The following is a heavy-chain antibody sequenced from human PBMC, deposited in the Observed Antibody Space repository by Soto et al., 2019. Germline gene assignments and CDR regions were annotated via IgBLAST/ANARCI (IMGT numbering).Heavy chain of an antibody. CDR3: AREAIAVAGTSWFGP. J-gene: IGHJ5*02. V-gene: IGHV1-46*01. CDR1: GYTFTSYY. D-gene: IGHD6-19*01. Sequence: ASVKVSCKASGYTFTSYYMHWVRQAPGQGLEWMGIINPSGGSTSYAQKFQGRVTMTRDTSTSTVYMELSSLRSEDTAVYYCAREAIAVAGTSWFGPWGQGTLVTVSS. CDR2: INPSGGST.